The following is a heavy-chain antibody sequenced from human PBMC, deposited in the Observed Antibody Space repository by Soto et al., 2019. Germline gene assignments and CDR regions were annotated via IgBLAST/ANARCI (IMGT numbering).Heavy chain of an antibody. J-gene: IGHJ5*01. Sequence: GGSLRLSCVGSGFTFSNYSINWVRQAPGKGLEWVSSISSRSDIYYADSVKGRFTISRDNAKNSVSLQMNSLRAEDTATYYCARAHEVAWFDSWGLGALVTXXX. V-gene: IGHV3-21*01. CDR1: GFTFSNYS. CDR2: ISSRSDI. D-gene: IGHD2-15*01. CDR3: ARAHEVAWFDS.